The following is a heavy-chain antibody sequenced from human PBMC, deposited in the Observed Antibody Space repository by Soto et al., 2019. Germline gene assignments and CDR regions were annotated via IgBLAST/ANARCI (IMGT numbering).Heavy chain of an antibody. CDR1: AFTFNNNA. CDR3: AKSRYSDSSGDSYDY. V-gene: IGHV3-23*01. D-gene: IGHD3-22*01. J-gene: IGHJ4*02. Sequence: EVQLLESGGGLVQPGGSLSLSCAASAFTFNNNAMSWVRQAPGKGLEWVSGIGGSGRPTYYADSVKGRFTISRDKSNNTLFLQMTSLRAEDTAVYYCAKSRYSDSSGDSYDYGGQGTMVTVSS. CDR2: IGGSGRPT.